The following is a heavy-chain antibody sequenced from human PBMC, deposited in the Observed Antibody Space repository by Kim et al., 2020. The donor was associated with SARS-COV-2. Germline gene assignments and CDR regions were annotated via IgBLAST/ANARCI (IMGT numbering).Heavy chain of an antibody. J-gene: IGHJ4*02. V-gene: IGHV3-21*01. Sequence: GGSLRLSCAASEFIFSRYSMNWVRQAPGNGLEWVSTISRNSDYIYYAESVEGRFTISRDNAKNSVYLQMNSLRVDDTAMYYCARDLSLGRPGGFDYWGQGALVTVSS. CDR3: ARDLSLGRPGGFDY. D-gene: IGHD3-10*01. CDR1: EFIFSRYS. CDR2: ISRNSDYI.